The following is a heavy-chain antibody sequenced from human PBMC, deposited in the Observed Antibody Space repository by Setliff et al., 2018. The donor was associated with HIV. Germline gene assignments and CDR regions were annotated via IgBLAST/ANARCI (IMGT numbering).Heavy chain of an antibody. V-gene: IGHV4-34*01. Sequence: SETLSLTCAVYGGSFSDYYWSWIRQPPGKGLEWIGEINHSGSTNYNPSLKSRVTISVDTSKNQFSPKLSSVTAADTAVYYCGRTMTYYYLCMDVWGNGTTVTV. J-gene: IGHJ6*03. CDR1: GGSFSDYY. CDR2: INHSGST. CDR3: GRTMTYYYLCMDV.